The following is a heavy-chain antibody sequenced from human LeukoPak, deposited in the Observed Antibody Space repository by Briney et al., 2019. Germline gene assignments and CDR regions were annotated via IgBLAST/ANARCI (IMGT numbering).Heavy chain of an antibody. D-gene: IGHD6-19*01. CDR3: ARVRAHSSGRPTYEAHYGMDV. CDR1: GGSISSYY. J-gene: IGHJ6*02. CDR2: IYYSGST. Sequence: SETLSLTCTVSGGSISSYYWSWIRQPPGKGLEWIGYIYYSGSTNYNPSLKSRVTISVDTSKNQFSLKLSSVTAADTAVYYCARVRAHSSGRPTYEAHYGMDVWGQGTTVTVSS. V-gene: IGHV4-59*01.